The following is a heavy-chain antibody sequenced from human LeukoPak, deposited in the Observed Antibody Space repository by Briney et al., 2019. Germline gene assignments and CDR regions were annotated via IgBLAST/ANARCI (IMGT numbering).Heavy chain of an antibody. Sequence: GASVKVSCKASGYTFTSYGISWVRQAPGQGLEWMGWISAYNGNTNYAQKLQGRVTMTTDKSTSTAYMELRSLRSDDTAVYYCARRMGYCSGGSCYGFDPWGQGTLVTVSS. CDR3: ARRMGYCSGGSCYGFDP. J-gene: IGHJ5*02. CDR2: ISAYNGNT. V-gene: IGHV1-18*01. CDR1: GYTFTSYG. D-gene: IGHD2-15*01.